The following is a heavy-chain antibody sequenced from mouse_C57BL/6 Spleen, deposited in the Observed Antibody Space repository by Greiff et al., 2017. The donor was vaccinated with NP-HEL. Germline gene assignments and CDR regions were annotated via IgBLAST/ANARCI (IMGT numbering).Heavy chain of an antibody. D-gene: IGHD2-4*01. CDR1: GYTFTSYG. CDR2: IYPRSGNT. J-gene: IGHJ3*01. Sequence: VKVVESGAELARPGASVKLSCKASGYTFTSYGISWVKQRTGQGLEWIGEIYPRSGNTYYNEKFKGKATLTADKSTSTAYMELRSLTSEDSAVYFCARSGYDYDVGFACWGQGTLVTVSA. CDR3: ARSGYDYDVGFAC. V-gene: IGHV1-81*01.